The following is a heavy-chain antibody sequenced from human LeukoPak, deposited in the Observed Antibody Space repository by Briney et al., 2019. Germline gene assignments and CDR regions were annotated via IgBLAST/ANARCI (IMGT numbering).Heavy chain of an antibody. CDR3: ARYGGSGWVIDN. D-gene: IGHD6-19*01. CDR2: IYYTGAT. V-gene: IGHV4-59*08. J-gene: IGHJ4*02. CDR1: GGSISCYY. Sequence: PSETLSLTCTVSGGSISCYYWTWIRQPPGKGLEWIGYIYYTGATSYNPSLKSRVTISVDTSKKQFSLKLTSVTAADTAVYYCARYGGSGWVIDNWGQGTLVTVSS.